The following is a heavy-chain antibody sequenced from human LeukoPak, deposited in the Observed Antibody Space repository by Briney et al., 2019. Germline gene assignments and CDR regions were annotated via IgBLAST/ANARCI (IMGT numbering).Heavy chain of an antibody. CDR2: IYYSGST. J-gene: IGHJ4*02. V-gene: IGHV4-39*07. CDR3: ARASPSPDYYGSGSYYEN. Sequence: PSETLSLTCTVSGGSISSSSYYWGWIRQPPGKGLEWIGSIYYSGSTYYNPSLKSRVTISVDTSKNQFSLKLSSVTAADTAVYYCARASPSPDYYGSGSYYENWGQGTLVTVSS. D-gene: IGHD3-10*01. CDR1: GGSISSSSYY.